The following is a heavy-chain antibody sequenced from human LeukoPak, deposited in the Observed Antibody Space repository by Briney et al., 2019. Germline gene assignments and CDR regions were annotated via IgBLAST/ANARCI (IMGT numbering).Heavy chain of an antibody. CDR2: IWYDGSNK. CDR3: ARRGYDYGSPFDY. CDR1: GFTFSSYG. J-gene: IGHJ4*02. D-gene: IGHD3-10*01. V-gene: IGHV3-33*01. Sequence: PGGSLRLSCAASGFTFSSYGMHWVRQAPGKGLEWVAVIWYDGSNKYYADSVKGRFTISRDNSKNTLYLQMNSLRAEDTAVYYCARRGYDYGSPFDYWGQGTLVTVSS.